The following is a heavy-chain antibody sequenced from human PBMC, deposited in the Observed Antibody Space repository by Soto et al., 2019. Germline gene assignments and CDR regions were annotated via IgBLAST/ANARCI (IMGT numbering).Heavy chain of an antibody. CDR2: IYYSGSP. CDR3: ARDVSPTY. J-gene: IGHJ4*02. Sequence: SETLSLTCIVSGDSISPHSWTWIRQPPGKGLEWIGHIYYSGSPNYNPSLKSRVTISVDTSKSQFSLKLSSVTAADTAVYYCARDVSPTYWGQGMLVTVSS. V-gene: IGHV4-59*11. CDR1: GDSISPHS.